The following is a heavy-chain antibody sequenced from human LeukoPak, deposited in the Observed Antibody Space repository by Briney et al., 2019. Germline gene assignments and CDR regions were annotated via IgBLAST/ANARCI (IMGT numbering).Heavy chain of an antibody. Sequence: GGSLRLSCAASGFTFSRYWMSWVRQAPGKGLEWVANIKEDGTIKYYVDSVKGRLTIFRDNAKSSVFLQVNSLRAEDTAMYYCTCDRVYYGLDLWGQGTTVTVS. V-gene: IGHV3-7*01. CDR1: GFTFSRYW. CDR3: TCDRVYYGLDL. CDR2: IKEDGTIK. D-gene: IGHD1-14*01. J-gene: IGHJ6*02.